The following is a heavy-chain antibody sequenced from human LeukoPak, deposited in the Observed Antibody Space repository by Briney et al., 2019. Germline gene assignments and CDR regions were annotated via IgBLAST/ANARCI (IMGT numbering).Heavy chain of an antibody. D-gene: IGHD6-19*01. J-gene: IGHJ3*02. CDR1: GFTFSDYI. Sequence: EGSLRLSCAASGFTFSDYIINWVRQAPGKGLEWISYISSSGGTIYYADSVKGRFTISRDNTVNSLFLQMSSLRAEDTAVYYCARERRQWQPFDIWGQGTMVTVSS. V-gene: IGHV3-48*04. CDR3: ARERRQWQPFDI. CDR2: ISSSGGTI.